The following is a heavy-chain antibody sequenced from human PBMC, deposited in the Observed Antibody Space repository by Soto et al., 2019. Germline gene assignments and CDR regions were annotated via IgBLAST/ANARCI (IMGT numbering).Heavy chain of an antibody. CDR3: ARGSIVGATGDDFDI. V-gene: IGHV1-69*06. CDR1: GGTFSSYA. CDR2: IIPIFGTA. J-gene: IGHJ3*02. D-gene: IGHD1-26*01. Sequence: ASVEVSCKASGGTFSSYAISWVRQAPGQGLEWMGGIIPIFGTANYAQKFQGRVTITADKSTSTAYMELSSLRSEDTAVYYCARGSIVGATGDDFDIWGQGTMVTVSS.